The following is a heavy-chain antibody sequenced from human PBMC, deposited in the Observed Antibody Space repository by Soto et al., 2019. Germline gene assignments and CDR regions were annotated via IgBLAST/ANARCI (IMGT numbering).Heavy chain of an antibody. CDR2: IFHSGST. D-gene: IGHD3-10*01. J-gene: IGHJ6*02. CDR1: GGSINSGDYY. Sequence: SETLSLTCTVSGGSINSGDYYWTWVRQPPGKGLEWIGNIFHSGSTNYTPSLQSRVTISLDTSKNHFSLKLSSVTPADTAVYYCARDRYYGSGTYYNFYSGMDVWGQGTTVTSP. CDR3: ARDRYYGSGTYYNFYSGMDV. V-gene: IGHV4-30-4*01.